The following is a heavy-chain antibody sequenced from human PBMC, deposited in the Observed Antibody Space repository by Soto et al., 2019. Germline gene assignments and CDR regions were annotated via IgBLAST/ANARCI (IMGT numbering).Heavy chain of an antibody. Sequence: WETLSLTCTVSGSSISSSGYYWGWIRQPPGRGLEWIGSLYYNVGTYYNPSLKSRVTISADTSANQFSLLVNSVTAADTAIYYCARLPSRHCVDCWGQGALVTVSS. J-gene: IGHJ4*02. V-gene: IGHV4-39*01. CDR1: GSSISSSGYY. CDR3: ARLPSRHCVDC. CDR2: LYYNVGT. D-gene: IGHD2-21*01.